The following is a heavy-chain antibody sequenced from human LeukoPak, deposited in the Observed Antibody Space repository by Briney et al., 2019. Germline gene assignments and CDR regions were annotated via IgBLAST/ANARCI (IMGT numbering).Heavy chain of an antibody. D-gene: IGHD1-14*01. CDR3: ARVSRWALNHNPHY. CDR2: IKQDGSEK. J-gene: IGHJ4*02. Sequence: VGSLRLSCAVSGFTVSTYWVSWVRQAPGKELESVANIKQDGSEKYYVDSVKGRFTISRDNAKNSLYLQMNSLRAEDTAVYYCARVSRWALNHNPHYWGQGTLVTVSS. V-gene: IGHV3-7*03. CDR1: GFTVSTYW.